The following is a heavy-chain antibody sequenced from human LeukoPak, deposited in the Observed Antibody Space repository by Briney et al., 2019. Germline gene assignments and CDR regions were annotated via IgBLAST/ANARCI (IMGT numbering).Heavy chain of an antibody. CDR1: GGSISSYY. J-gene: IGHJ3*02. CDR3: ASGGLGGLSPLGAFDI. CDR2: IYYSGST. V-gene: IGHV4-59*01. Sequence: SETLSLTCTVSGGSISSYYWSWIRQPPGKGLEWIGYIYYSGSTNYNPSLKSRVTISVDTSKNQFSLKLSSVTAADTAVYYCASGGLGGLSPLGAFDIWGQGTMVTVSS. D-gene: IGHD3-16*02.